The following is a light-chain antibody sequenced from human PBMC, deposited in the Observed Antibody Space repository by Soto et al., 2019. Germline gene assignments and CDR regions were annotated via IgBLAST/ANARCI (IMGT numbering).Light chain of an antibody. V-gene: IGLV2-8*01. CDR3: SSYAGTTKAV. CDR2: EVS. J-gene: IGLJ3*02. CDR1: SSDVGGYNY. Sequence: QSALTQPPSASGSPGQSVTISCSGTSSDVGGYNYVSWYQQQPGKAPKLMIYEVSKRPSGVPDRFSGSKSGNTASLTVSGLQADDEADYYCSSYAGTTKAVFGGGTKLTVL.